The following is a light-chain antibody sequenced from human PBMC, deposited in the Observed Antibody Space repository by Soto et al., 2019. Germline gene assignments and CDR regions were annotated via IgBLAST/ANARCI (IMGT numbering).Light chain of an antibody. J-gene: IGKJ3*01. V-gene: IGKV1-5*03. CDR2: KAS. CDR1: QTIGSW. Sequence: DIQMTQSPSTLSASVGDSVIITCRASQTIGSWLAWNQQKPGKVPKLLIHKASSLESGVSSRFSGSGSGTEFTLTIRSLQPDDFATYYCQQYSSLSAFGPGTKVDIK. CDR3: QQYSSLSA.